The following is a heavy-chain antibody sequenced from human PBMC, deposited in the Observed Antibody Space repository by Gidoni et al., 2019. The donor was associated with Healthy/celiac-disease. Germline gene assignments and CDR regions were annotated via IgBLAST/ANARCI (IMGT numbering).Heavy chain of an antibody. D-gene: IGHD3-22*01. V-gene: IGHV3-66*02. J-gene: IGHJ3*02. CDR1: GFTVSSNY. CDR2: IYSGGST. Sequence: EVQLVESGGGLVQPGGSLRLSCAASGFTVSSNYMSWVRQAPGKGLEWVSVIYSGGSTYYADSVKGRFTISRDNSKNTLYLQMNSRRAEDTAVYYCARGGSSYYDSSGYYYEGAFDIWGQGTMVTVSS. CDR3: ARGGSSYYDSSGYYYEGAFDI.